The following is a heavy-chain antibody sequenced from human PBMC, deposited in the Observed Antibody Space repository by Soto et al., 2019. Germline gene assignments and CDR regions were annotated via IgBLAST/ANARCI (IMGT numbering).Heavy chain of an antibody. CDR1: GYTFTSYD. CDR3: ARRAETNGWNGFGADKYYFDF. V-gene: IGHV1-8*01. J-gene: IGHJ4*02. D-gene: IGHD1-1*01. Sequence: ASVKVSFKASGYTFTSYDIYWVRQATGQGLERMGWMNPNTGNSGYAQKFQGRVTMTSDTSISTAHMELSSLRSEGTAVYYCARRAETNGWNGFGADKYYFDFWGQGTLVTVSS. CDR2: MNPNTGNS.